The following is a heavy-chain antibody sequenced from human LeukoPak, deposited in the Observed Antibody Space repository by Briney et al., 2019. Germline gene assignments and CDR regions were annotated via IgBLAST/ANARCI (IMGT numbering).Heavy chain of an antibody. Sequence: ASVKVSCKASGGTFSSYAISWVRQAPGQGLEWMGRIIPILGIANYAQKFQGRVTITADKSTSTAYMELSGLRSEDTAVYYCASESGYSGYGGVGMDVWGQGTTVTVSS. J-gene: IGHJ6*02. CDR2: IIPILGIA. CDR1: GGTFSSYA. D-gene: IGHD5-12*01. V-gene: IGHV1-69*04. CDR3: ASESGYSGYGGVGMDV.